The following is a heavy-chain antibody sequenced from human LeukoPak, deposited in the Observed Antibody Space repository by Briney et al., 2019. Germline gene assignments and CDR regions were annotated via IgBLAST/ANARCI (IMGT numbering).Heavy chain of an antibody. D-gene: IGHD3-10*01. Sequence: SQTLSLTCTVSGGSISSGDYYWSCIRQPPGKGLEWIGYIYYSGSTYYNPSLKSRVTISVDTSKNQFSLKLSSVTAADTAVYYCARDQGHYGSGSYHYYYYYGMDVWGKGTTVTVSS. CDR2: IYYSGST. CDR1: GGSISSGDYY. CDR3: ARDQGHYGSGSYHYYYYYGMDV. V-gene: IGHV4-30-4*01. J-gene: IGHJ6*04.